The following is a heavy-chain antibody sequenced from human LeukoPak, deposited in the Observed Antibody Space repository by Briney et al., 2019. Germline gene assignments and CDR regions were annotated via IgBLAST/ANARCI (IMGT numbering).Heavy chain of an antibody. D-gene: IGHD2-15*01. J-gene: IGHJ4*02. CDR3: ATSPVVVGGTIFRH. Sequence: SETLSLTCTVSGGSISSSSYYWGWIRQPPGKGLEWIGYMSYSGSTNYNPSLQSRVTVSLDTSKNQFSLKLSSVTAADTAVYYCATSPVVVGGTIFRHWGQGTLVTVSS. CDR2: MSYSGST. CDR1: GGSISSSSYY. V-gene: IGHV4-61*05.